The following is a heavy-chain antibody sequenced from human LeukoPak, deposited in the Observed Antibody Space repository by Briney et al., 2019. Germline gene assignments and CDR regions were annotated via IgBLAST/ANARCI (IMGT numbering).Heavy chain of an antibody. Sequence: GGSLRLSCAASGFTFSSYSMIWVRQAPGKGLEWVSSISSSSYIYYADSVKGRFTISRHNAKNSLYLQMNSLRAEDTAVYYCARDGYGDYVAPWGQGTLVTVSS. D-gene: IGHD4-17*01. CDR2: ISSSSYI. CDR1: GFTFSSYS. V-gene: IGHV3-21*01. CDR3: ARDGYGDYVAP. J-gene: IGHJ5*02.